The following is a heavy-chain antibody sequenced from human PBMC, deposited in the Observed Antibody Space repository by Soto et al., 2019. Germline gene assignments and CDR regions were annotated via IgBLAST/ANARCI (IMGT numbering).Heavy chain of an antibody. CDR2: INPNSGGT. J-gene: IGHJ6*02. CDR3: WTGYYDFWSGSRYGMDV. CDR1: GYTFTGYY. Sequence: ASVKVSCKASGYTFTGYYMHWVRQAPGQGLEWMGWINPNSGGTNYAQKFQGWVTMTRDTSISTAYMGLSRLRSDDTAVYYCWTGYYDFWSGSRYGMDVWAQGTTVTVSS. V-gene: IGHV1-2*04. D-gene: IGHD3-3*01.